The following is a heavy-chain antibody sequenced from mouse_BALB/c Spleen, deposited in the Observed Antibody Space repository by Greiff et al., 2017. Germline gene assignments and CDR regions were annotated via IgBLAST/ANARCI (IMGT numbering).Heavy chain of an antibody. J-gene: IGHJ4*01. Sequence: VKLQESGAELARPGASVKLSCKASGYTFTSYWMQWVKQRPGQGLEWIGAIYPGDGDTRYTQKFKGKATLTADKSSSTAYMQLSSLASEDSAVYYCARSGYAAMDYWGQGTSVTVSS. V-gene: IGHV1-87*01. CDR1: GYTFTSYW. D-gene: IGHD3-1*01. CDR2: IYPGDGDT. CDR3: ARSGYAAMDY.